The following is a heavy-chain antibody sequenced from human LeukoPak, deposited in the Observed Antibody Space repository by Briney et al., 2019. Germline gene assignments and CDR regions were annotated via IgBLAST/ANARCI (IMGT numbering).Heavy chain of an antibody. J-gene: IGHJ4*02. CDR3: ARVYYGSGSYSYFDY. V-gene: IGHV3-64*04. CDR2: INSNGDST. D-gene: IGHD3-10*01. CDR1: GFTFSTYA. Sequence: PGGSLRLSCSASGFTFSTYAMHWVRQAPGKGLEYVSAINSNGDSTYYADSVKGRFTISRDNSENTLYLQMNSLRAEDSAVYYCARVYYGSGSYSYFDYWGQGTLVTVSS.